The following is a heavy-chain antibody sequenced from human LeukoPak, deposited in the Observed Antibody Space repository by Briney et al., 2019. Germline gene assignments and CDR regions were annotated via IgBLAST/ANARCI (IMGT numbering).Heavy chain of an antibody. Sequence: GGSLRLSCAASGFTFGSYAMHWVRQAPGKGLEWVAVISYDGSNKYYADSVKGRFTISRDNSKNTLYLQMNSLRADDTAVYYCARDLETLAARNELIWSNWIDPWGQGTLVTVSS. D-gene: IGHD6-6*01. CDR2: ISYDGSNK. CDR1: GFTFGSYA. V-gene: IGHV3-30-3*01. J-gene: IGHJ5*02. CDR3: ARDLETLAARNELIWSNWIDP.